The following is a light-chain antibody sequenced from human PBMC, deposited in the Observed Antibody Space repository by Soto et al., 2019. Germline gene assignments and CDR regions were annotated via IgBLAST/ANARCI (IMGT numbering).Light chain of an antibody. CDR2: GTS. CDR1: QSVGRN. V-gene: IGKV3-15*01. CDR3: QEYNKWPYT. J-gene: IGKJ2*01. Sequence: EIVMTQSPVALSVSPGESAALSCRASQSVGRNFAWYQQRPGQAPRVLIYGTSTRATGVPATFSGSGSGTDFTLTISTLQSEDCEVYDCQEYNKWPYTFGQETRLEIK.